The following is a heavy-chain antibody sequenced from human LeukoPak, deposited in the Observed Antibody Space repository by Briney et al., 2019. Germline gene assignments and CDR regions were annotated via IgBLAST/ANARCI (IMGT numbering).Heavy chain of an antibody. J-gene: IGHJ6*03. Sequence: SETLSLTCTVSGGSISGFYWNWIRQPPGKGLEWIGYVYYSGNTNYNPSLKSRVTISLDTSKNQFSLNLSSVTAADTAVYYCARWSGSVTARNYYYYMDVWGEGTTVTVSS. CDR2: VYYSGNT. CDR1: GGSISGFY. CDR3: ARWSGSVTARNYYYYMDV. D-gene: IGHD6-6*01. V-gene: IGHV4-59*08.